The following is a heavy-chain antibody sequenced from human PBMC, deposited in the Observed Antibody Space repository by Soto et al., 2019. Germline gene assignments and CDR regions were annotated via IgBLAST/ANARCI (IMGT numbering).Heavy chain of an antibody. D-gene: IGHD3-3*01. CDR1: GFTFSSYG. CDR2: ISYDGSNK. V-gene: IGHV3-30*18. J-gene: IGHJ6*02. Sequence: GGSLRLSCAASGFTFSSYGMHWVRQAPGKGLEWVAVISYDGSNKYYADSVKGRFTISRDNSKNTLYLQMNSLRAEDTAVYYCAKGSLRFLEWLLDDPYYYGMDVWGQGTTVTVSS. CDR3: AKGSLRFLEWLLDDPYYYGMDV.